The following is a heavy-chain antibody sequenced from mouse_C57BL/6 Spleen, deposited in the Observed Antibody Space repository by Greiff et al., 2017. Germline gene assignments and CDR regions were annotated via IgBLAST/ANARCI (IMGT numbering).Heavy chain of an antibody. CDR2: INPSSGYT. J-gene: IGHJ2*01. CDR1: CYTFTSYW. Sequence: QVQLKQSGAELAKPGASVKLSCKASCYTFTSYWMHWVTQRPGQGLEWIGYINPSSGYTKYNQQFKDKDTLTADKSSSTSYMQLSSLTYEDSAVYDCVSGKGQYCDYWGQGTTLTVSS. CDR3: VSGKGQYCDY. D-gene: IGHD4-1*01. V-gene: IGHV1-7*01.